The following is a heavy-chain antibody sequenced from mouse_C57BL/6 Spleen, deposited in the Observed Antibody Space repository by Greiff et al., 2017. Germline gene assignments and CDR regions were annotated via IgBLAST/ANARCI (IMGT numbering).Heavy chain of an antibody. V-gene: IGHV7-3*01. CDR2: IRNKANGYTT. D-gene: IGHD4-1*02. CDR1: GFTFTDYY. CDR3: ARGVNWDLFFDY. J-gene: IGHJ2*01. Sequence: EVHLVESGGGLVQPGGSLSLSCAASGFTFTDYYMSRVSQPPGKALEWLGFIRNKANGYTTEYSASVKVRFTISRDNSQSILYLQMNSLIAEDSATYYCARGVNWDLFFDYGGQGTTLTVSS.